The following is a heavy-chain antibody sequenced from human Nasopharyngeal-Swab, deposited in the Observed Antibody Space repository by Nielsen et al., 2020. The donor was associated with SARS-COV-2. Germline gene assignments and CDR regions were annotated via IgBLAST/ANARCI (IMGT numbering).Heavy chain of an antibody. CDR1: GFTFSSYV. V-gene: IGHV3-30-3*01. J-gene: IGHJ3*02. Sequence: GESLKISCAASGFTFSSYVMHWVRQAPGKGLEWVALISYDGSNKYYADSVKGRFTISRDNSKNTLYLQMNGLRAEDTAVYYCARVADNTSDAFDIWGQGTMVTVSS. D-gene: IGHD2-15*01. CDR2: ISYDGSNK. CDR3: ARVADNTSDAFDI.